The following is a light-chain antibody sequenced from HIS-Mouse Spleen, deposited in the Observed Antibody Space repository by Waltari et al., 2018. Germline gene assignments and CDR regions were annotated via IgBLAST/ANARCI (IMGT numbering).Light chain of an antibody. J-gene: IGLJ3*02. Sequence: QSVLTQPPSASGTPGQRVTISCSGSSSNIGRTTVTWYQPLTGTAPKLLIYSNNQRPSGVPDRFSGSKSGTSASMAISGLQSEDEADYYCAAWDDSLNGWVFGGGTKLTVL. CDR2: SNN. CDR3: AAWDDSLNGWV. V-gene: IGLV1-44*01. CDR1: SSNIGRTT.